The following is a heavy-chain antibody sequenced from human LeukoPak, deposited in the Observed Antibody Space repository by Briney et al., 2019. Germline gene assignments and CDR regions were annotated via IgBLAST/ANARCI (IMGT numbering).Heavy chain of an antibody. D-gene: IGHD3-22*01. J-gene: IGHJ4*02. CDR3: ATSRDYYDSSGYYLDFDY. Sequence: ASVKVSCKASGYTFTGYYMHWVRQAPGQGLEWMGWINPNSGGTNYAQKFQGRVTMARDTSISTAYMELSRLRSDDTAVYYCATSRDYYDSSGYYLDFDYWGQGTLVTVSS. CDR2: INPNSGGT. CDR1: GYTFTGYY. V-gene: IGHV1-2*02.